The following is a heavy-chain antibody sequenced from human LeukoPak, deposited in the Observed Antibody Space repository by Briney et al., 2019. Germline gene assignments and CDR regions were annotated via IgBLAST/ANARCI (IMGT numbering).Heavy chain of an antibody. CDR3: ARDYCSSARCSVSFDM. Sequence: SVKVSCKASGDTFSIYGISWVRQAPGQGLQWMGGIVPIFGTGYYAQKYQGRVTITADESTTTAYMELSSLRSEDTAVYYCARDYCSSARCSVSFDMWGQGTLVTVSS. D-gene: IGHD2-2*01. CDR2: IVPIFGTG. CDR1: GDTFSIYG. J-gene: IGHJ3*02. V-gene: IGHV1-69*13.